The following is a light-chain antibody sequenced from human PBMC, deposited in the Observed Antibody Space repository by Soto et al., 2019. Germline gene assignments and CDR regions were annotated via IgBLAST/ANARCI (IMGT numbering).Light chain of an antibody. CDR1: SSDVGGYNF. V-gene: IGLV2-11*01. J-gene: IGLJ3*02. CDR3: CSYSGSYTLWV. CDR2: DVS. Sequence: QSALTQPRSVSGSPGQSVAISCTGTSSDVGGYNFVSWYQQHPGKAPKLIIYDVSKRPSGVPDRFSGSKSGNTASLPLSGLQAEDEADNYCCSYSGSYTLWVFGGGTKLTVL.